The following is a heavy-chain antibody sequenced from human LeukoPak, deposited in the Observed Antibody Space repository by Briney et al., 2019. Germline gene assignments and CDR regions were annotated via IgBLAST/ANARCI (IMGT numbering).Heavy chain of an antibody. CDR1: GFTFSSVW. V-gene: IGHV3-23*01. D-gene: IGHD3-16*01. J-gene: IGHJ4*02. Sequence: PGGSLRLSCAASGFTFSSVWMYWVRQAPGKGLEWVSAISGNGDITYYTDSVKGRFTISRDNSKNTLYLQMNSLRAEDTAIYYCAKVTGGDMITYGGLDYWGQGTLVTVSS. CDR3: AKVTGGDMITYGGLDY. CDR2: ISGNGDIT.